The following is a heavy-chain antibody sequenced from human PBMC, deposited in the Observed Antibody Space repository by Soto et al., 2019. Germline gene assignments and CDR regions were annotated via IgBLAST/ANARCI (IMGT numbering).Heavy chain of an antibody. J-gene: IGHJ3*02. Sequence: QLQLVQSGAEVKKPGSSVKVSCKASGGSFSSYAISWVRQAPVQGLEWMGGIIPIFGAPTYAQKFQGRVTIIADKSTSTAYMELSSLRSEDTALYYCAGAGSASGNHAFDIWGQGTLVTVSS. D-gene: IGHD6-13*01. CDR2: IIPIFGAP. V-gene: IGHV1-69*06. CDR3: AGAGSASGNHAFDI. CDR1: GGSFSSYA.